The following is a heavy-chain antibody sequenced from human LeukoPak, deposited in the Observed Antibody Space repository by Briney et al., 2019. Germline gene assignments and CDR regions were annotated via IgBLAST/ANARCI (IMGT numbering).Heavy chain of an antibody. CDR1: GGSISSYY. J-gene: IGHJ4*02. CDR2: IYYSGST. Sequence: SETLSLTCTVSGGSISSYYWSWIRQTPGKGLEWIGYIYYSGSTNYNPSLKSRVTISVDTSKNQFSLKLSSVTAADTAVYYCARVGRVVAATYFDYWGQGTLVTVSS. CDR3: ARVGRVVAATYFDY. D-gene: IGHD2-15*01. V-gene: IGHV4-59*01.